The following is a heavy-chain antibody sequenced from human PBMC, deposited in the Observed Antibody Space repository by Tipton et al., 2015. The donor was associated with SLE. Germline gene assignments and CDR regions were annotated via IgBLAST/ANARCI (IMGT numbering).Heavy chain of an antibody. CDR1: GGSVRSNSFY. J-gene: IGHJ5*02. CDR3: ARQPSDHDYNSDWWGWFDP. D-gene: IGHD6-19*01. Sequence: TLSLTCSVSGGSVRSNSFYWGWVRQPPGKGLEWIGSCYYNGRTYYDPSLRSRLTISVDTSNDRFFLKLNSMTAADTAVFFCARQPSDHDYNSDWWGWFDPWGQGTLVTVSS. V-gene: IGHV4-39*01. CDR2: CYYNGRT.